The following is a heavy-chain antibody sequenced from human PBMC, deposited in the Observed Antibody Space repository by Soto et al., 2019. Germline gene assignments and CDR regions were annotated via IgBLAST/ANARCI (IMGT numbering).Heavy chain of an antibody. V-gene: IGHV1-46*01. CDR2: INPSGGST. J-gene: IGHJ4*02. CDR3: ARQSWGPDYGDYPEGDY. Sequence: ASVKVSCKASGYTFTSYYMHWVRQAPGQGLEWMGIINPSGGSTSYAQKFQGRVTMTRDTSTSTVYMELSSLRSEDTAVYYCARQSWGPDYGDYPEGDYWGQGTLVTVSS. CDR1: GYTFTSYY. D-gene: IGHD4-17*01.